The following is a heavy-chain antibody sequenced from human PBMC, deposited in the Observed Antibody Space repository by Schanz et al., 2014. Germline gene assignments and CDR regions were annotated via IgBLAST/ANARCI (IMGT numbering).Heavy chain of an antibody. J-gene: IGHJ5*02. V-gene: IGHV1-69*02. D-gene: IGHD3-3*01. CDR3: ARQPGRITVSGVVSNWFDP. CDR1: GGTFSSYA. CDR2: IIPVLAIA. Sequence: QVQLVQSGAEVKKPGSPVKVSCKSSGGTFSSYAISWVRQAPGQGLEWMGRIIPVLAIADYAQKFQGRVTITADKSTSTAYMELSSLRVEDTAVYYCARQPGRITVSGVVSNWFDPWGQGTLVTVSS.